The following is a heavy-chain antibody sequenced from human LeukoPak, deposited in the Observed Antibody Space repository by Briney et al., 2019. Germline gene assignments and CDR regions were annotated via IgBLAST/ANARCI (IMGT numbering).Heavy chain of an antibody. V-gene: IGHV1-69*06. D-gene: IGHD3-10*01. CDR1: GGTFSSYA. CDR3: ASSSQYYYGSGSAIFDY. J-gene: IGHJ4*02. Sequence: ASVTVSCKASGGTFSSYAISWVRQAPGQGLEWMGGIILIFGTANYAQKFQGRVTITADKSTSTAYMELSSLRSEDTAVYYCASSSQYYYGSGSAIFDYWGQGTLVTVSS. CDR2: IILIFGTA.